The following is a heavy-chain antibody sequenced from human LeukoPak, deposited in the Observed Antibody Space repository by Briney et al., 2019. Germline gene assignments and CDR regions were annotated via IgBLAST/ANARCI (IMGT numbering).Heavy chain of an antibody. CDR2: ISSSSSTI. J-gene: IGHJ5*02. CDR3: ARSKEDCCGSFDP. CDR1: GFTFSSYS. Sequence: GGSLRLSCAASGFTFSSYSMNWVRQAPGKGLEWVSYISSSSSTIYYADSVQGRFTISRDNYKNTLYLQMNSLRAEDSAVYYCARSKEDCCGSFDPWGPGNRVTVSS. D-gene: IGHD2-15*01. V-gene: IGHV3-48*01.